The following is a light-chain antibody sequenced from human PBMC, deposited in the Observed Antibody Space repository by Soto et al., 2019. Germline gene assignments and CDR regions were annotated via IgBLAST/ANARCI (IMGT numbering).Light chain of an antibody. CDR1: QSISNW. Sequence: MRETASTLAAAVSYRDTITCRASQSISNWLAWYQQKPGTAPKLLIYHASTLESGVPSRFSGSGSGTEFTLTICGLQPDDFATYYCLQYNSYSFGQGTKVEIK. J-gene: IGKJ1*01. CDR2: HAS. V-gene: IGKV1-5*01. CDR3: LQYNSYS.